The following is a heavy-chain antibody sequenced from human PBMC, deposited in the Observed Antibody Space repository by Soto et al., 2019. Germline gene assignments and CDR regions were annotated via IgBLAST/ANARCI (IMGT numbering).Heavy chain of an antibody. Sequence: ASVKVSCKASGGTFISYAISWVRQAPGQGLEWMGGIIPIFGTANYAQKFQGRVTITADESTSTAYMELSSLRSEDTAVYYCAREYSSGGYYYYGMDVWGQGTTVTVSS. CDR1: GGTFISYA. CDR2: IIPIFGTA. V-gene: IGHV1-69*13. D-gene: IGHD6-19*01. J-gene: IGHJ6*02. CDR3: AREYSSGGYYYYGMDV.